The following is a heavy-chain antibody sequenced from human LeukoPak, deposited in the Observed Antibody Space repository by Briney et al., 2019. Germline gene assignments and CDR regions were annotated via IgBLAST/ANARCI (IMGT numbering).Heavy chain of an antibody. Sequence: ASVKVSCKASGYTFTSYAMHWVRQAPGQRLEWMGWINAGNGNTKYSQKFQGRVTITRDTSASTAYMELSSLRSEDTAVYYCVGSGPNYYYYYGMDVWGQGTTVAVSS. J-gene: IGHJ6*02. CDR3: VGSGPNYYYYYGMDV. V-gene: IGHV1-3*01. D-gene: IGHD1-1*01. CDR1: GYTFTSYA. CDR2: INAGNGNT.